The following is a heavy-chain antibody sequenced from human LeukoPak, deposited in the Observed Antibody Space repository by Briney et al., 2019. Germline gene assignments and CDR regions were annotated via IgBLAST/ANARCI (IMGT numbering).Heavy chain of an antibody. CDR3: ARMELPPNNWFDP. CDR2: IYYSGST. Sequence: SEALSLTCTVSGGSISSSSYYWGWIRQPPGKGLEWIGSIYYSGSTYYNPSLKSRVTISVDTSKNQFSLKLSSVPAADTAVYYCARMELPPNNWFDPWGQGTLVTVSS. CDR1: GGSISSSSYY. J-gene: IGHJ5*02. D-gene: IGHD1-26*01. V-gene: IGHV4-39*07.